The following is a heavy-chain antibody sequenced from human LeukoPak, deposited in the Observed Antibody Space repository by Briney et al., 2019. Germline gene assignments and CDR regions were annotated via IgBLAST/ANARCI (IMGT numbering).Heavy chain of an antibody. J-gene: IGHJ4*02. V-gene: IGHV1-69*01. CDR1: GGTFSRYA. CDR2: IIPMFGIA. Sequence: SVTVSCKASGGTFSRYAISWVRQAAGQGLEWMGGIIPMFGIANYAQKFQGRVTNTADESTSTAYMELSSLRSEDTAVYYCARDRPYTGGWRAFDYWGQGTLVTVCS. CDR3: ARDRPYTGGWRAFDY. D-gene: IGHD6-19*01.